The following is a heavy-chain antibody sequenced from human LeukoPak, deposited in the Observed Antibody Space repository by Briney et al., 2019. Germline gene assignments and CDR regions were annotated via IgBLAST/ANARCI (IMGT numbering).Heavy chain of an antibody. CDR1: GFTFSSYS. V-gene: IGHV3-21*01. CDR2: ISSSSDYI. CDR3: ARDVVLGPSFDF. J-gene: IGHJ4*02. Sequence: PGGSLRLSCTASGFTFSSYSMNWVRQAPGRGLEWVSSISSSSDYIFYADSVKGRFTISRDNAKNSLYLQMNSLRAEDTALYYCARDVVLGPSFDFWGQGTLVTVSS. D-gene: IGHD2-2*01.